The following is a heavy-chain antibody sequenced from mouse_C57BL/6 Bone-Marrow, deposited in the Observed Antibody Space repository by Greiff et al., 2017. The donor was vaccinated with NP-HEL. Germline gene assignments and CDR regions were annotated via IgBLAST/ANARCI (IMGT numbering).Heavy chain of an antibody. Sequence: VQLQQSGAELVRPGASVKLSCTASGFNIKDDYMHWVKQRPEQGLEWIGWIDPENGDTEYASKFQGKATITADTSSNTAYLQLSSLTSEDTAVYYCTTPYCCGSSTDYWGQGTTLTVSS. D-gene: IGHD1-1*01. CDR1: GFNIKDDY. CDR2: IDPENGDT. J-gene: IGHJ2*01. V-gene: IGHV14-4*01. CDR3: TTPYCCGSSTDY.